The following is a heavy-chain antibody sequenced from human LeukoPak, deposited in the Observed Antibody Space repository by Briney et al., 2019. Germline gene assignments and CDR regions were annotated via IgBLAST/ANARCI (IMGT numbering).Heavy chain of an antibody. CDR1: GFTFSSYG. V-gene: IGHV3-30*02. CDR2: IRYDGSNK. Sequence: GGSLRLSCAASGFTFSSYGMLWVRQAPGQGPEWVALIRYDGSNKYYADSVKGRFTISRDNSKNTLYLQMNSLRVEDTAMYYCAKAGTQQWLLFVGVYWGQGALVTVSS. J-gene: IGHJ4*02. D-gene: IGHD6-19*01. CDR3: AKAGTQQWLLFVGVY.